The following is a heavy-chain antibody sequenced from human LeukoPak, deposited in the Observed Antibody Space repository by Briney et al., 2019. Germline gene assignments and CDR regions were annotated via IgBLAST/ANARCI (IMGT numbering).Heavy chain of an antibody. J-gene: IGHJ4*02. CDR2: ISSSISYI. Sequence: QSGGSLRLSCAASGFTFSSYSMNWVRQAPGKGRGWVSSISSSISYIYYAHSVKGRFPISRDNAKNSLYLQMNSLRAEGTAVYYCAREDDGYNPFDYWGQGTLVTVSS. CDR3: AREDDGYNPFDY. V-gene: IGHV3-21*01. D-gene: IGHD5-24*01. CDR1: GFTFSSYS.